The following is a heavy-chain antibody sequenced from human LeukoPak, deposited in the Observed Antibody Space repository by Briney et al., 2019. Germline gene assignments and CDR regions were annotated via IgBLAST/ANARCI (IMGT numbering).Heavy chain of an antibody. CDR1: NGSFSGYY. CDR3: ARVRTGGSNNWFDP. CDR2: IYTSGST. Sequence: PSETLSLTCAVYNGSFSGYYWSWIRQPAGKGLEWIGRIYTSGSTNYNPSLKSRVTMSVDTSKNQFSLKLSSVTAADTAVYYCARVRTGGSNNWFDPWGQGTLVTVSS. D-gene: IGHD3/OR15-3a*01. V-gene: IGHV4-59*10. J-gene: IGHJ5*02.